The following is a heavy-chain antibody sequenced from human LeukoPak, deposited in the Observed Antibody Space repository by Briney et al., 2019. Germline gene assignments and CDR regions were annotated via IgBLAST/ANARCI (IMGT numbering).Heavy chain of an antibody. CDR2: ISSSSSYI. V-gene: IGHV3-21*04. CDR1: GFTFSSYS. J-gene: IGHJ4*02. D-gene: IGHD1-1*01. CDR3: AKDFVGTGNFRGGDY. Sequence: GGSLRLSCAASGFTFSSYSMNWVRQAPGKGLEWVSSISSSSSYIYYADSVKGRFTISRDSSKNTLYLQMNSLRAGDAAVYYCAKDFVGTGNFRGGDYWGQGTLVTVSS.